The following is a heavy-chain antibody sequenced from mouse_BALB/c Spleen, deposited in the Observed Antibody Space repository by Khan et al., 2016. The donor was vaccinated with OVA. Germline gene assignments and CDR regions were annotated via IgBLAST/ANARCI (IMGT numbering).Heavy chain of an antibody. CDR3: ARETVVDVYWYLDV. CDR1: GFTFTDYY. V-gene: IGHV7-3*02. D-gene: IGHD1-1*01. J-gene: IGHJ1*01. CDR2: IRNKAKGYTT. Sequence: EVQLVESGGGLVQPGGSLRLSCATSGFTFTDYYMSWVRQPPGKSLEWLGFIRNKAKGYTTESSAPVQGRFTISRDHSQSIVYLQMNTMGAEDSATYYGARETVVDVYWYLDVWGAGTTVTVSS.